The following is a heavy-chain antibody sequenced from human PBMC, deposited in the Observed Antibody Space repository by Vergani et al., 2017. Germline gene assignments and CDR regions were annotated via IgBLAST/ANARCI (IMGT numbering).Heavy chain of an antibody. CDR2: INSNSGNP. D-gene: IGHD2-15*01. Sequence: QVQLVQSGAEVKKPGASVKVSCKTSGYTFTNYGISWVRQAPGQGLEWMGWINSNSGNPTYAQGFKGRFVFSLDSSVSTSYLQMNSLQPEDTAVYYCVRTRSESXTGCSCYSGWFDAWGQGTLVTVSS. CDR3: VRTRSESXTGCSCYSGWFDA. CDR1: GYTFTNYG. V-gene: IGHV7-4-1*02. J-gene: IGHJ5*02.